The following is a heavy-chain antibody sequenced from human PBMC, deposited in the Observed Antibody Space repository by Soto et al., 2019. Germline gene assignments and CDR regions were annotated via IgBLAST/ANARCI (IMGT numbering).Heavy chain of an antibody. V-gene: IGHV4-59*11. CDR2: IYNSGTT. J-gene: IGHJ3*01. CDR3: GKDPYTGLVGL. D-gene: IGHD3-3*01. Sequence: PSETLSLTCTFSGASISNHYLNWIRQPPWKGLEWIGYIYNSGTTNYNPSLKSRVTISADPSQNHFSLKLTSVTAADTAVYFCGKDPYTGLVGLWGQGTMVTVSS. CDR1: GASISNHY.